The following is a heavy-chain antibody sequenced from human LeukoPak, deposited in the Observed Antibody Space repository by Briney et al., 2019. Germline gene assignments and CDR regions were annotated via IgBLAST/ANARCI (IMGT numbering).Heavy chain of an antibody. CDR2: ARNKANSYST. CDR3: TRTMGGGYSPFDY. CDR1: GFTLSGHY. J-gene: IGHJ4*02. D-gene: IGHD1-26*01. V-gene: IGHV3-72*01. Sequence: GGSLRLSCAAFGFTLSGHYMDWVRQAPGKGLEWVGRARNKANSYSTEYAASVKGRFTISRDDSENSLWLQMNSLKTEDTAVYYCTRTMGGGYSPFDYWGQGTLVTVSS.